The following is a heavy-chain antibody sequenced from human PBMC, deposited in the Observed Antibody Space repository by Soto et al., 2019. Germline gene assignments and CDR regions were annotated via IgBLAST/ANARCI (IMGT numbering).Heavy chain of an antibody. CDR2: INAGNGNT. CDR1: GYTSTSYA. CDR3: ARGGAYCGGDCYPYYYYGMDV. V-gene: IGHV1-3*01. D-gene: IGHD2-21*02. J-gene: IGHJ6*02. Sequence: ASVKVSCKASGYTSTSYAMHWVRQAPGQRLEWMGWINAGNGNTKYSQKFQGRVTITRDTSASTAYMELSSLRSEDTAVYYCARGGAYCGGDCYPYYYYGMDVWGQGTTVTVSS.